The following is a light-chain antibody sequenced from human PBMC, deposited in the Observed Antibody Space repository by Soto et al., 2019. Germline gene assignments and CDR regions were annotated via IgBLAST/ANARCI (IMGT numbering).Light chain of an antibody. CDR2: AAS. CDR1: EGIRSY. V-gene: IGKV1-9*01. CDR3: QQLNSSPRT. Sequence: IQLTQSPSSLSASVGDRVTITCRVSEGIRSYLVWYQQKPGKAPKLLIYAASTLHSGVQSRFSGKGSGTEFTLTISRLQPEDFATYYVQQLNSSPRTFGQGNKVELK. J-gene: IGKJ1*01.